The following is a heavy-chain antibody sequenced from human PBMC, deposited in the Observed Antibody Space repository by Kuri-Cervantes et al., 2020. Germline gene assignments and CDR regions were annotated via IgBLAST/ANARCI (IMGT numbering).Heavy chain of an antibody. D-gene: IGHD3-22*01. V-gene: IGHV3-9*01. Sequence: SLKISCAASGFTFDDYAMHWVRQTPGKGLEWVSGISWNSGSIGYADSVKGRFTISRDNSKNTLYLQMNSLRAEDTTVYYCARDSVRRNYYDSQLDYWGQGTLVTVSS. CDR3: ARDSVRRNYYDSQLDY. CDR2: ISWNSGSI. J-gene: IGHJ4*02. CDR1: GFTFDDYA.